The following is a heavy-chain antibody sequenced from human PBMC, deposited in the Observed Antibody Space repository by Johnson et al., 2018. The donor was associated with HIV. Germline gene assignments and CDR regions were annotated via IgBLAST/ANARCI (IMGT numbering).Heavy chain of an antibody. Sequence: VQLVESGGGLVRPGGSLRLSCAASGFTFSDHYMDWVRQAPGKGLEWVGRTRNKANSYTTEYAASVKGRFTISRDDSKNSLYLQMNSLKTEDTAVYYCARDSSGYSAFDIWGQGTMVTVSS. CDR1: GFTFSDHY. CDR2: TRNKANSYTT. V-gene: IGHV3-72*01. D-gene: IGHD3-22*01. CDR3: ARDSSGYSAFDI. J-gene: IGHJ3*02.